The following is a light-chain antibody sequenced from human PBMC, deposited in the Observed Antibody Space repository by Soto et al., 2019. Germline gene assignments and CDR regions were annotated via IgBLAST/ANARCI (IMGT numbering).Light chain of an antibody. V-gene: IGKV3-20*01. Sequence: ETVLTQSPGTLSLSPGERAILSCRASQSVSSTYSAWYQQKPGQAPRLLIYGASSRATGIPDRFSGSGSGTDFTLTISRLEPEDFAVYYCQQYNNSLWTFGQGTKVDIK. CDR3: QQYNNSLWT. CDR1: QSVSSTY. CDR2: GAS. J-gene: IGKJ1*01.